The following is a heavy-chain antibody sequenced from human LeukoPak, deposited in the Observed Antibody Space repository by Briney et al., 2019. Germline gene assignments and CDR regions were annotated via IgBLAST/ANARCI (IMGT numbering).Heavy chain of an antibody. CDR1: GGTFSSYA. CDR3: ARDSPEFRSLIPH. J-gene: IGHJ1*01. Sequence: ASVKVSCKASGGTFSSYAISWVRQAPGQGLEWMGGITPMFGTAKYAQKFQGRVTITADESTSTAYMELSSLRSEDTAVYYCARDSPEFRSLIPHWGQGTLVTVSS. CDR2: ITPMFGTA. V-gene: IGHV1-69*13. D-gene: IGHD1-14*01.